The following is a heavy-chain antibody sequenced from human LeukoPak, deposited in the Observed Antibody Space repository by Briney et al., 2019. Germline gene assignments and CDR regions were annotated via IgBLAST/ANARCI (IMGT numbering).Heavy chain of an antibody. Sequence: SETLSLTCAVYGGSFSGYYWSWIRQPPGKGLEWTGRIYTSGSTNYNPSLKSRVTMSVDTSKNQFSLKLSSVTAADTAVYYCARELIVLMGTFDYWGQGTLVTVSS. D-gene: IGHD2-8*01. CDR2: IYTSGST. CDR3: ARELIVLMGTFDY. V-gene: IGHV4-4*07. CDR1: GGSFSGYY. J-gene: IGHJ4*02.